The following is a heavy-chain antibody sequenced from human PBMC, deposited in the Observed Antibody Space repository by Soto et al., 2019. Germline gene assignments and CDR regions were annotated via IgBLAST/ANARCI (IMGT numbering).Heavy chain of an antibody. CDR3: ARGPSSRITMVRGVYYYGMDV. V-gene: IGHV1-8*01. J-gene: IGHJ6*02. CDR1: GYTFTSYY. CDR2: MNPNSGNT. Sequence: VASVKVSCKASGYTFTSYYINWVRQATGQGLEWMGWMNPNSGNTGYAQKFQGRVTMTRNTSISTAYMELSSLRSEDTAVYYCARGPSSRITMVRGVYYYGMDVWGQGTTVTVSS. D-gene: IGHD3-10*01.